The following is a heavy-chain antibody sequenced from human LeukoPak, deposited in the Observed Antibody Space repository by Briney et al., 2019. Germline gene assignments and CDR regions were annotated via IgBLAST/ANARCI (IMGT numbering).Heavy chain of an antibody. Sequence: GGSLRLSCSASGFSFSDYVMHWVRQAPGRGLEYASIISGNGHSTNYADSVRGRFTISRDNSKNTLYLQMSSLRADDTAVYYCVKDLSGSYSFDYWGQGTLVTVSS. J-gene: IGHJ4*02. D-gene: IGHD1-26*01. CDR3: VKDLSGSYSFDY. V-gene: IGHV3-64D*09. CDR1: GFSFSDYV. CDR2: ISGNGHST.